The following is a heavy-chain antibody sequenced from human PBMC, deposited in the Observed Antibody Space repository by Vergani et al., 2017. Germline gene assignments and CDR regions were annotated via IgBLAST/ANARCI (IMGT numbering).Heavy chain of an antibody. Sequence: EVQLVESGGGLIQPGGSLRLSCAASGFTVSSNYMSWVRQAPGKGLEWVSYISSSSSTIYYADSVKGRFTISRDNAKNSLYLQMNSLRDEDTAVYYCARDNRGYSYGNPPEYYMDVWGKGTTVTVSS. J-gene: IGHJ6*03. CDR3: ARDNRGYSYGNPPEYYMDV. D-gene: IGHD5-18*01. CDR2: ISSSSSTI. V-gene: IGHV3-48*02. CDR1: GFTVSSNY.